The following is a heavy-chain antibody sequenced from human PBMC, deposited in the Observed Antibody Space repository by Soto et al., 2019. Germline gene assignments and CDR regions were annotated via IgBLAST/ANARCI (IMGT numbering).Heavy chain of an antibody. CDR3: AKDMEWGGMTTIHYFDS. CDR1: GFTVDDYA. J-gene: IGHJ4*02. V-gene: IGHV3-9*01. Sequence: EVQLVESGGGLVQPGRSLRLSCAASGFTVDDYAMHWVRQAPGKGLEWVSGISWNSETIDYADSVKGRFTISRDNGKSSLFLQMNRIRPDDTALYYCAKDMEWGGMTTIHYFDSWGQGTLVTVSS. CDR2: ISWNSETI. D-gene: IGHD4-17*01.